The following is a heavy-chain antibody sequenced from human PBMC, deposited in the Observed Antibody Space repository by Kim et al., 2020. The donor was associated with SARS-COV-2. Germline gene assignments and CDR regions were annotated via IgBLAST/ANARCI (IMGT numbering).Heavy chain of an antibody. CDR1: GGSISSYY. CDR2: IYTSGST. J-gene: IGHJ4*02. Sequence: SETLSLTCTVSGGSISSYYWSWIRQPAGKGLEWIGRIYTSGSTNYNPSLKSRVTMSVDTSKNQFSLKLSSVTAADTAVYYCAREGDNQEDIVVVPAADPPPTSFDYWGQGTLVTVSS. V-gene: IGHV4-4*07. D-gene: IGHD2-2*01. CDR3: AREGDNQEDIVVVPAADPPPTSFDY.